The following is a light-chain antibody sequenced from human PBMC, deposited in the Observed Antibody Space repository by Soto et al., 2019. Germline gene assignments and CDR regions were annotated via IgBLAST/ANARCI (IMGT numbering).Light chain of an antibody. CDR3: LQDYNYPPT. J-gene: IGKJ5*01. V-gene: IGKV1-6*02. Sequence: AIQMTQSPSSQSASVGDRVTITCRASQAIRNDLGWYQQKPGKAPKLLIYAASSLQSGVPSRFSGSGSGTDFTLTSSSLQAEDFATYYCLQDYNYPPTFGQGTRLEIK. CDR1: QAIRND. CDR2: AAS.